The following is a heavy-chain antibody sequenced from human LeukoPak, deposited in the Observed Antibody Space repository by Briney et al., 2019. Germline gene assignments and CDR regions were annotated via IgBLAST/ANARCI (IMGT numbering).Heavy chain of an antibody. Sequence: ASVKVSCKASGYTFTSYGISWVRQAPGQGLEWMGWISAYNGNTNYAQKLQGRVTMTTDTSTSTAYMELRSLRSDATDVYYCARGGYCSSTSCYTDWFDPWGQGTLVTVSS. CDR1: GYTFTSYG. CDR2: ISAYNGNT. J-gene: IGHJ5*02. V-gene: IGHV1-18*01. CDR3: ARGGYCSSTSCYTDWFDP. D-gene: IGHD2-2*02.